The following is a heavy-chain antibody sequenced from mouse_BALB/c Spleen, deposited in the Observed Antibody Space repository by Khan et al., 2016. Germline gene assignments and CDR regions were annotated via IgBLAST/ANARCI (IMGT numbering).Heavy chain of an antibody. Sequence: EVQLQESGPGLVKPSQSLSLTCTVTGYSITSDYAWNWIRQFPGNKLEWMGYISNSGSPTYNPSLKSRISITRDTSKNKFFLQLNSVTTEDTATYYGARLLGRVYYYAMDYWGQGTSVTVSS. CDR2: ISNSGSP. D-gene: IGHD4-1*01. J-gene: IGHJ4*01. CDR3: ARLLGRVYYYAMDY. CDR1: GYSITSDYA. V-gene: IGHV3-2*02.